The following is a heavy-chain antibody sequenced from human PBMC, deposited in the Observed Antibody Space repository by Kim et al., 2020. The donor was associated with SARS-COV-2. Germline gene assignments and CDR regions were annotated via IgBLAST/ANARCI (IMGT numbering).Heavy chain of an antibody. D-gene: IGHD6-19*01. J-gene: IGHJ4*02. Sequence: GGSLRLSCAASGFTFSSHWMHWVRQAPGKGLVWVSRINSDGSTISYADSVKGRFTISRDNAKNTLYLQMNSLRVEDTAVYYCARRQFTSGWYYFDYWGQG. CDR2: INSDGSTI. CDR3: ARRQFTSGWYYFDY. CDR1: GFTFSSHW. V-gene: IGHV3-74*01.